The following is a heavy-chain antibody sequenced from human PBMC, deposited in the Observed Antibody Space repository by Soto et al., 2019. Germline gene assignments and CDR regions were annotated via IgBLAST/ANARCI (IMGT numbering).Heavy chain of an antibody. CDR1: GYNFPSYW. Sequence: GESLKISCKGSGYNFPSYWIGWVRQMPGKGLEWMGIIYPGDSRTIYSPSFQGQVTISVDKSIRTAYLQWSSLKASDTAMYYCAGGGVRGVITRTRDYYGMDVWGQGTTVTVSS. CDR2: IYPGDSRT. D-gene: IGHD3-10*01. J-gene: IGHJ6*02. CDR3: AGGGVRGVITRTRDYYGMDV. V-gene: IGHV5-51*01.